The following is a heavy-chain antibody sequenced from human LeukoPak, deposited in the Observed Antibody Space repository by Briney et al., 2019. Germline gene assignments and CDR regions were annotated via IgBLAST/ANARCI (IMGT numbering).Heavy chain of an antibody. Sequence: GESLKISCKGSGYSFTSYWIGWVRQMPGKGLEWMGIIYPSGSTTYNPSLKSRVSISVDKSKNQFSLKLTSVTAADTAVYYCARDRSGGTYSNDAFDIWGQGTMVTVSS. V-gene: IGHV5-51*01. CDR3: ARDRSGGTYSNDAFDI. D-gene: IGHD1-26*01. CDR1: GYSFTSYW. J-gene: IGHJ3*02. CDR2: IYPSGST.